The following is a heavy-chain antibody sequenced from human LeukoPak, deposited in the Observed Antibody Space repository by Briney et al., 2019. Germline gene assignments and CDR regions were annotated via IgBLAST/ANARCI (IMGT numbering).Heavy chain of an antibody. V-gene: IGHV3-20*04. D-gene: IGHD4-23*01. CDR2: INWNGGST. CDR3: ARDGPHDYRGYYYYYYYMDV. Sequence: PGGSLRLSCAASGFTFDDYGMSWVRQAPGKGLEWVSGINWNGGSTGYADSVKGRFTISRDNAKNSLYLQMNSLRAEDTALYYCARDGPHDYRGYYYYYYYMDVWGKGTTVTVSS. CDR1: GFTFDDYG. J-gene: IGHJ6*03.